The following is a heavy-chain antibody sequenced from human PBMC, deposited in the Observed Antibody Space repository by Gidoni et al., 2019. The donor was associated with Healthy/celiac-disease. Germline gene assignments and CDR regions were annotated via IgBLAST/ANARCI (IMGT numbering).Heavy chain of an antibody. CDR3: ARDDNWGYYYYGMDV. J-gene: IGHJ6*02. D-gene: IGHD7-27*01. V-gene: IGHV3-66*01. CDR2: IYSGGST. Sequence: EVQLVEPGGGLVQPGGSLRLSCAASGFTVSSNYMSWVRQAPGTGLEWVSVIYSGGSTYYADSVKGRFTISRDNSKNTLYLQMNSLRAEDTAVYYCARDDNWGYYYYGMDVWGQGTTVTVSS. CDR1: GFTVSSNY.